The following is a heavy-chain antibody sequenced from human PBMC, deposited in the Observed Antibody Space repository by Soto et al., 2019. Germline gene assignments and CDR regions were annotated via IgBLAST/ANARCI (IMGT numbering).Heavy chain of an antibody. CDR3: SHRRGMIMDV. D-gene: IGHD3-16*01. V-gene: IGHV2-5*02. CDR2: ISGDDEK. J-gene: IGHJ6*02. CDR1: GFSLITGGVS. Sequence: QITLKESGPTQVKPTQTLTLTCTFSGFSLITGGVSVAWIRQPPGKALEWLALISGDDEKRYSPSLKSRLTITKDPTKNQVVFTMTNMHPLDTATYYCSHRRGMIMDVWGQGTTVTVSS.